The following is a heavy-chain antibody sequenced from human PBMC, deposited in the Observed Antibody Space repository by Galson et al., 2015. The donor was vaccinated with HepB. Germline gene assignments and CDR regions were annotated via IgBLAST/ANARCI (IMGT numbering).Heavy chain of an antibody. CDR3: ARDRYSSSWYATFDY. CDR1: GFTFDDYA. CDR2: ISWNSGST. J-gene: IGHJ4*02. D-gene: IGHD6-13*01. V-gene: IGHV3-9*01. Sequence: SLRLSCAVSGFTFDDYAMHWVRQAPGKGLEWVSGISWNSGSTGYADSVKGRFTISRDNAKNTLYLQMNSLRAEDTALYYCARDRYSSSWYATFDYWGQGTLFTVSS.